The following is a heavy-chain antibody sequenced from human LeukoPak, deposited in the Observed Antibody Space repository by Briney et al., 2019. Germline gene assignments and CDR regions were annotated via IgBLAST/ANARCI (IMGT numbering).Heavy chain of an antibody. CDR1: GFTFSSYA. CDR3: AKDLGDYSGTYYNSFDL. J-gene: IGHJ5*02. CDR2: ISGSGVST. D-gene: IGHD1-26*01. V-gene: IGHV3-23*01. Sequence: GGSLRLSCAASGFTFSSYAMTWVRQAPGKGLEWVSAISGSGVSTYYADSVKGRFTISRDNSRNTLYLQMNTLRAEDTAVYYCAKDLGDYSGTYYNSFDLWGQGTLITVSP.